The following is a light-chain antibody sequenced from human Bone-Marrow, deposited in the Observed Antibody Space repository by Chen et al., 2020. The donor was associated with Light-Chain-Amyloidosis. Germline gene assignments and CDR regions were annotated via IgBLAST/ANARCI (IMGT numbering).Light chain of an antibody. CDR1: QTISSNY. J-gene: IGKJ4*01. CDR3: QQYGTSPRT. CDR2: GSS. V-gene: IGKV3-20*01. Sequence: EIVLTQSPGTLSLSPGEGANLSCRASQTISSNYLTWYQQKFGQAPRLLIYGSSSRATGIPDRFTGSRSGTDFPLTINRLEPEDFAMYYCQQYGTSPRTFGGGTKVEIK.